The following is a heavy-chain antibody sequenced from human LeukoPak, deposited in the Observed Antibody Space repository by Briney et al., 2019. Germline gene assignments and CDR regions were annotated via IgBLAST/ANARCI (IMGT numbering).Heavy chain of an antibody. V-gene: IGHV3-43*02. J-gene: IGHJ4*02. CDR3: AKDSIEAAGNFDS. CDR2: ISGGGDSS. Sequence: PGGSLRLSCTASGFTFDDYAMYWVRQAPGKGLEWVSLISGGGDSSYYADSVKGRFAISRDNSKNSLFLQMNSLRTEDTALYYCAKDSIEAAGNFDSWGRGTLVTASS. CDR1: GFTFDDYA. D-gene: IGHD6-13*01.